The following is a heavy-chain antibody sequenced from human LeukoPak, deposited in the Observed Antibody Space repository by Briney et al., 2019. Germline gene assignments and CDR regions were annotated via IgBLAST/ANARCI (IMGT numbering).Heavy chain of an antibody. J-gene: IGHJ5*02. CDR3: ARVSDARAPAYSSSWYSDWFDP. D-gene: IGHD6-13*01. CDR1: GYTFTSYG. CDR2: ISAYNGNT. Sequence: ASVKVSCKASGYTFTSYGISWVRQAPGQGLEWMGWISAYNGNTNYAQKLQGRVIMTTDTSTSTAYMELRSLRSDDTAVYYCARVSDARAPAYSSSWYSDWFDPWGQGTLVTVSS. V-gene: IGHV1-18*01.